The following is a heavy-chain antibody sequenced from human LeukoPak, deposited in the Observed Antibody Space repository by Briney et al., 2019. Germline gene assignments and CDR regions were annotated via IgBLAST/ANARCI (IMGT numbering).Heavy chain of an antibody. CDR3: AMYGYGGARSDYYYGMDV. D-gene: IGHD1-26*01. J-gene: IGHJ6*02. Sequence: GESLKTSCQGSGYSFTSYWFGWVRQMPGKGLEWMGIIYPGDSDTRYSPSFQGQVTISADKSISTAYLQWSSLKASDTAMYYCAMYGYGGARSDYYYGMDVWGQGTTVTVSS. V-gene: IGHV5-51*01. CDR1: GYSFTSYW. CDR2: IYPGDSDT.